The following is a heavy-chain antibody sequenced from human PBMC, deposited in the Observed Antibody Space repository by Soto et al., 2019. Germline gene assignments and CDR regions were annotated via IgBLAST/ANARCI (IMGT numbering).Heavy chain of an antibody. D-gene: IGHD3-16*01. J-gene: IGHJ4*02. CDR1: GYTFYFYG. CDR2: ISGFNGNT. Sequence: ASVNVSCKASGYTFYFYGIIWVRQAPGQELEGMGWISGFNGNTNYAADLQGRVTMTTDTSTSTAYMELRGLRSDDTAVSYRERIDASSGHESHDVDSWGQGTLVTVSS. CDR3: ERIDASSGHESHDVDS. V-gene: IGHV1-18*01.